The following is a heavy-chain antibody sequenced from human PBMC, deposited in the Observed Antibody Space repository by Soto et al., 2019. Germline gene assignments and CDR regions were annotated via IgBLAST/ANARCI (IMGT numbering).Heavy chain of an antibody. CDR3: ARGRPIYDFWSGYSHWFDP. CDR1: GGSISSGGYS. V-gene: IGHV4-30-2*01. J-gene: IGHJ5*02. CDR2: IYHSGST. Sequence: SGTLSLTCAVSGGSISSGGYSWSWIRQPPGKGLEWIGYIYHSGSTYYNPSLKSRVTISVDRSKNQFSLKLSSVTAADTAVYYCARGRPIYDFWSGYSHWFDPWGQGTLVTVSS. D-gene: IGHD3-3*01.